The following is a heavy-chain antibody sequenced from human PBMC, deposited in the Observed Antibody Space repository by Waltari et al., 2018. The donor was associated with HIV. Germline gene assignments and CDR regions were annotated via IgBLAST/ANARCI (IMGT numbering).Heavy chain of an antibody. J-gene: IGHJ4*02. V-gene: IGHV4-39*07. Sequence: QLQLQESGPGLVKPSETLSLTCTVPGGPISSSSYYWGWIRQPPGKGLEWIGSIYYSGSTYYNPSLKSRVTISVDTSKNQFSLKLSSVTAADTAVYYCARAQRKTASVDYWGQGTLVTVSS. CDR3: ARAQRKTASVDY. D-gene: IGHD6-25*01. CDR1: GGPISSSSYY. CDR2: IYYSGST.